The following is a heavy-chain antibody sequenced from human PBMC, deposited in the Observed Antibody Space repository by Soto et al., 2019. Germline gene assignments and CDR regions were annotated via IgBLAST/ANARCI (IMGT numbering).Heavy chain of an antibody. CDR1: GFTFSSYA. Sequence: HPGGSLRLSCAASGFTFSSYAMHWVRQAPGKGLEWVAVISYDGSNKYYADSVKGRFTISRDNSKNTLYLQMNSLRAEDTAVYYCARMEGLGYCSGGSCYSGYYYGMDVWGQGTTVTVSS. D-gene: IGHD2-15*01. CDR3: ARMEGLGYCSGGSCYSGYYYGMDV. CDR2: ISYDGSNK. V-gene: IGHV3-30-3*01. J-gene: IGHJ6*02.